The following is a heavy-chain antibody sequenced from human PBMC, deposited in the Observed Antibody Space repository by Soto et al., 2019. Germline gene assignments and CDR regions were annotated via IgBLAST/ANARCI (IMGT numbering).Heavy chain of an antibody. D-gene: IGHD3-3*01. V-gene: IGHV3-11*01. Sequence: QVQLVESGGDLVKRGGSLRLSCAASGYTFSDSYMSWIRQAPGKGLEWISYIDTSSTKIYYADSVKGRFTISRDNAKNSLYLEMNSLRDEDTVVYYCASHYDMWSGYLSPVDYWGQGTLVTVSS. CDR3: ASHYDMWSGYLSPVDY. CDR1: GYTFSDSY. CDR2: IDTSSTKI. J-gene: IGHJ4*02.